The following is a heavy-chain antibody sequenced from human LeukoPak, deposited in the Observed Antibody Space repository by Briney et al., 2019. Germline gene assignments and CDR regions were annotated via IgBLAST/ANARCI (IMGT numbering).Heavy chain of an antibody. Sequence: SESLSLTCTVSGGSTINYFRSWVRQPAGRGLEWIGHIYTSGTTHYNPSLKNRVTISLDTSKSQFSLQLNSVTAADSAVYYCARAEGSGSGAYTLDYWGQGILVTVSS. D-gene: IGHD3-10*01. V-gene: IGHV4-4*07. CDR1: GGSTINYF. CDR3: ARAEGSGSGAYTLDY. J-gene: IGHJ4*02. CDR2: IYTSGTT.